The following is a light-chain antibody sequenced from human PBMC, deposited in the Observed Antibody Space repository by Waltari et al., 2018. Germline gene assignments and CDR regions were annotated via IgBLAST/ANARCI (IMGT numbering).Light chain of an antibody. CDR3: HQYGTSPYT. J-gene: IGKJ2*01. Sequence: EIVLTQSPGTLSLSPRERATLSCRASQTVSDNSLAWYQQKPGQAPRLLIFGASSRATGIPDRFIGSGSGTDFTLTINGLEPEDFVVYYCHQYGTSPYTFGQGTKLEI. CDR1: QTVSDNS. V-gene: IGKV3-20*01. CDR2: GAS.